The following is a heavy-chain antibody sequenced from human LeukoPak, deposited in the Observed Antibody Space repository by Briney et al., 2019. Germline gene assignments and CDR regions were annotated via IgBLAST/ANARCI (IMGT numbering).Heavy chain of an antibody. Sequence: ASVRVSCMTSGYTFTGYYLHWVRQAPGQRPEWMGRIDPDSGGTHYGQKFQGRVTVTRDTSITTVYMELSGLTSDDTAVYYCARVPGPYTTSRFDFWGQGTLVTVSS. CDR1: GYTFTGYY. CDR2: IDPDSGGT. D-gene: IGHD2-2*02. CDR3: ARVPGPYTTSRFDF. V-gene: IGHV1-2*02. J-gene: IGHJ4*02.